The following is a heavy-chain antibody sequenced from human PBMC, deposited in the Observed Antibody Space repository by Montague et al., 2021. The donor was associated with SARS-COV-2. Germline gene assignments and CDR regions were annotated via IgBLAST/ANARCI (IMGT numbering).Heavy chain of an antibody. CDR3: ASQEVDTAMDRNYYYYGMDV. J-gene: IGHJ6*02. CDR2: IYYSGST. Sequence: SETLSLTYTVSGGSISSYYWSWIRQPPGKGLEWIGYIYYSGSTNYNPSLKSRVTISVDTSKNQFSLKLSSVTAADTAVYYCASQEVDTAMDRNYYYYGMDVWGQGTTVTVSS. V-gene: IGHV4-59*01. D-gene: IGHD5-18*01. CDR1: GGSISSYY.